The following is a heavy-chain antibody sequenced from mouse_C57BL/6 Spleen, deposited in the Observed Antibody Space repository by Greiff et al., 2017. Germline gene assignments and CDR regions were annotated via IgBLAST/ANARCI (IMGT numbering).Heavy chain of an antibody. CDR3: ARALTGRGDFGG. J-gene: IGHJ1*03. CDR1: GYTFTDYN. V-gene: IGHV1-18*01. Sequence: EVQLQQSGPELVKPGASVKIPCKASGYTFTDYNMDWVKQSPGKSLEWIGEINPNNGGTIYNQKFKGKATLTVDKSSSTAYLELRSLTSEDTAVYYCARALTGRGDFGGWGTGATVSVSS. D-gene: IGHD4-1*01. CDR2: INPNNGGT.